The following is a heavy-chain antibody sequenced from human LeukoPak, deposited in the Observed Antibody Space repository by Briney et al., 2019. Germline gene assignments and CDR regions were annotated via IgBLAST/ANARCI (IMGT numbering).Heavy chain of an antibody. CDR1: GFTFSSSW. V-gene: IGHV3-7*01. J-gene: IGHJ3*02. CDR3: AREETKAAITYDAFDI. Sequence: GGSLRLSFAASGFTFSSSWMSWVRQAPGKGREWVPSIKQDGSDKYYVDSVKGRFTISRDNAKNSLYLQMNSLRAEDTAVYYCAREETKAAITYDAFDIWGQGTMVTVSS. CDR2: IKQDGSDK. D-gene: IGHD6-25*01.